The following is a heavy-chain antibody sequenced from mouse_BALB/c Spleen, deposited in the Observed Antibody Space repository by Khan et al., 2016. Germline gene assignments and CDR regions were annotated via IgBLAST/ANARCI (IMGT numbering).Heavy chain of an antibody. Sequence: QVQLQQSGAELVRPGSSVKISCKASGYAFSSYWMNWVKQRPGQGLEWIGQIYPGDGDTNYNGKFKGKATLTADKSSSTAYMQLSSLTSEDSAVYFCARDYYGSDFGYWGQGTTLTVSS. D-gene: IGHD1-1*01. J-gene: IGHJ2*01. V-gene: IGHV1-80*01. CDR3: ARDYYGSDFGY. CDR1: GYAFSSYW. CDR2: IYPGDGDT.